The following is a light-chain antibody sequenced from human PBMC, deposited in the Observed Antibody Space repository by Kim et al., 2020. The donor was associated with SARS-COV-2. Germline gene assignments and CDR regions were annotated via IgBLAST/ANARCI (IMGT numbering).Light chain of an antibody. CDR1: QSVSSY. CDR2: AAS. Sequence: SPGERAALTCSASQSVSSYLAWYQQKPGQAPRLRIYAASNRATGIPARFSGSGSGTDFTLTISSLEAEDFAVYYCKQRSNWPRFTFGPGTKVDIK. CDR3: KQRSNWPRFT. J-gene: IGKJ3*01. V-gene: IGKV3-11*01.